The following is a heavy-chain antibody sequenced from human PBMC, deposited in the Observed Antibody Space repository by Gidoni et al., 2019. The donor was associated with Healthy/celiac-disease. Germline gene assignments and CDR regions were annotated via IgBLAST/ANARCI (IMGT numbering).Heavy chain of an antibody. CDR3: AGGRVGANDY. CDR2: IYYSAST. J-gene: IGHJ4*02. V-gene: IGHV4-59*01. D-gene: IGHD1-26*01. Sequence: QVQLQESGPGLVKPSETLSLTCPVSGGSISRYYWSWDRQPPGKGLECIGYIYYSASTNYHPSLKSRVTISVDTSKNQFSQKLSSVTAADTAVYYCAGGRVGANDYWGQGTLVTVSS. CDR1: GGSISRYY.